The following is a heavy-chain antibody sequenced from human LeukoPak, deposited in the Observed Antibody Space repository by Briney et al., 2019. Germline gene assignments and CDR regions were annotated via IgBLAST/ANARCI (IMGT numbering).Heavy chain of an antibody. J-gene: IGHJ4*02. CDR1: GGSFSGYY. CDR2: IYYSGST. CDR3: AQSYSSGWYYFDY. V-gene: IGHV4-34*01. Sequence: SETLSLTCAVYGGSFSGYYWSWIRQPPGKGLEWIGYIYYSGSTYYNPSLKCRVTISVDTSKNQFSLKLSSVTAADTAVYYCAQSYSSGWYYFDYWGQGTLVTVSS. D-gene: IGHD6-19*01.